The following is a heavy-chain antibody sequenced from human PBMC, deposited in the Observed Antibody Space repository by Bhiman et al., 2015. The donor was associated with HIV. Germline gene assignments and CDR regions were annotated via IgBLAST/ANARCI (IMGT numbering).Heavy chain of an antibody. CDR3: AKGQGGTYFDS. CDR2: ISWDGGTT. V-gene: IGHV3-43D*03. J-gene: IGHJ4*02. Sequence: VQLVESGGGVVQPGGSLRLSCAASGFTFDDYAMHWVRQAPGKGLEWVSLISWDGGTTYYADSVKGRFTISRDNSKNSLYLQMNSLRSEDTAFYYCAKGQGGTYFDSWGQGTLVTVSS. CDR1: GFTFDDYA. D-gene: IGHD1-26*01.